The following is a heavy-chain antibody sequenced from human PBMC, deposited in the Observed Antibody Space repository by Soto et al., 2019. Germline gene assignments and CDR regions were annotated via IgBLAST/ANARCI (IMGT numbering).Heavy chain of an antibody. Sequence: XGSLSLSCAASGFTFSSYSMNWVRQAPGKGLEWVSSISSSSSYIYYADSVKGRLTISRDNAKNSLYLQMNSLRAEDTAVYYCARDFWAGYYFDYWGQGTLVTVSS. V-gene: IGHV3-21*01. CDR1: GFTFSSYS. D-gene: IGHD6-19*01. CDR3: ARDFWAGYYFDY. J-gene: IGHJ4*02. CDR2: ISSSSSYI.